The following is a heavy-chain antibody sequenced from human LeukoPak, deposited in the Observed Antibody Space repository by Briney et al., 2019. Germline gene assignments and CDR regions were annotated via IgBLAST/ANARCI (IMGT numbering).Heavy chain of an antibody. CDR2: ISTDGYTT. CDR3: VVGGSPGY. J-gene: IGHJ4*02. V-gene: IGHV3-74*01. CDR1: GLAFSAYK. D-gene: IGHD2-15*01. Sequence: GGSLRLSCAASGLAFSAYKMHWVRQAPRKGLVWVSRISTDGYTTDYADFVQGRFTASRDNTKNTWSLEMNSLRAEDTAVYYCVVGGSPGYWGRGTLVTVS.